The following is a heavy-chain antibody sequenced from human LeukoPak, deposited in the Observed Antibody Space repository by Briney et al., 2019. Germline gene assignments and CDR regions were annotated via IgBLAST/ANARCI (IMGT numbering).Heavy chain of an antibody. CDR3: AKSPQLLYYFDY. CDR1: GFTFSSYA. D-gene: IGHD2-2*01. Sequence: GGSLRLSCAASGFTFSSYAMSWVRQAPGKGLEWVSAISGSGGSTYYADSVKGRFTISRDNSKNTLYLQMNSLRAEDTAVYYSAKSPQLLYYFDYWGQGTLVTVSS. V-gene: IGHV3-23*01. J-gene: IGHJ4*02. CDR2: ISGSGGST.